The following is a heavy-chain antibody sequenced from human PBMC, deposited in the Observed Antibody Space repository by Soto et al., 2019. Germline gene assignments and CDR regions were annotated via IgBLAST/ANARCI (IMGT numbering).Heavy chain of an antibody. CDR3: ARYLCFDSSPSRGGNCYYVMDV. CDR2: IYPGDSDT. V-gene: IGHV5-51*01. CDR1: GYSFTSYL. J-gene: IGHJ6*02. D-gene: IGHD6-6*01. Sequence: GESLKISCKGSGYSFTSYLIGWVRQMPGKGLEWMGIIYPGDSDTRYSPSFQGQVTISADKSISTAYLQWSSLKASDTAMYYCARYLCFDSSPSRGGNCYYVMDVGGQGTTVTVSS.